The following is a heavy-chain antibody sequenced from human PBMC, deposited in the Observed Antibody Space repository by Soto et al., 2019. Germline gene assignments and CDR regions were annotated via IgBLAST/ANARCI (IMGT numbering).Heavy chain of an antibody. D-gene: IGHD6-6*01. J-gene: IGHJ6*02. CDR1: GFTFSSYG. Sequence: QVQLVESGGGVVQPGRSLRLSCAASGFTFSSYGMHWVRQATGKGLEWVAVIWYDGSNKYYADSVKGRFTISRDNSKNTLYLQMNSLRAEDTAVYYCAREGVSSSSAYYYYGMDVWGQGTTVTVSS. CDR3: AREGVSSSSAYYYYGMDV. V-gene: IGHV3-33*01. CDR2: IWYDGSNK.